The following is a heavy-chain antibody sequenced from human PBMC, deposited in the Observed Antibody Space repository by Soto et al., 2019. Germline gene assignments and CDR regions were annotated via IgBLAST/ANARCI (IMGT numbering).Heavy chain of an antibody. CDR1: GGSFSGYY. CDR2: INHSGST. CDR3: ARVLGSSSWYYYYYGMDV. D-gene: IGHD6-13*01. V-gene: IGHV4-34*01. Sequence: TLSLTCAVYGGSFSGYYWSWIRQPPGKGLEWIGEINHSGSTNYNPSLKSRVTISVDTSKNQFSLKLSSVTAADTAVYYCARVLGSSSWYYYYYGMDVWGQGTTVTVSS. J-gene: IGHJ6*02.